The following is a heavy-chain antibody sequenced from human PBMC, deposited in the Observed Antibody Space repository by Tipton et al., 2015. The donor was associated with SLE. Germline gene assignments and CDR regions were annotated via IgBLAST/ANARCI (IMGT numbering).Heavy chain of an antibody. V-gene: IGHV3-53*01. CDR3: ARGHSPFYY. CDR2: IYSGGST. J-gene: IGHJ4*02. CDR1: GFTVSSNY. Sequence: SLRLSCATSGFTVSSNYMSWVRQAPGKGLEWVSVIYSGGSTYYADSVKGRFTISRDNAKNSLYLQMNSLRAEDTAVYYCARGHSPFYYWGQGTLVTVSS.